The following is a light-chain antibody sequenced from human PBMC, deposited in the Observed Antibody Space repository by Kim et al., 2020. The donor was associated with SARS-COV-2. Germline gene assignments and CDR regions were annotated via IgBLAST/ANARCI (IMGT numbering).Light chain of an antibody. V-gene: IGLV3-9*01. CDR3: QVWDSSTAV. J-gene: IGLJ2*01. CDR1: DIGRKK. CDR2: RDS. Sequence: GAVGQAARSTGGGNDIGRKKVHWYQQKPGQAPVLVIYRDSNRPSGIPGRFSGSNSGNTATLTISRAQAGDEADYYCQVWDSSTAVFGGGTQLTVL.